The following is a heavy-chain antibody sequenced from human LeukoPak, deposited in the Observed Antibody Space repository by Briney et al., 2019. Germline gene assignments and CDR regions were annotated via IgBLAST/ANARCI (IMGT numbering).Heavy chain of an antibody. D-gene: IGHD6-19*01. CDR2: ISSSSSTM. V-gene: IGHV3-48*04. CDR3: ARGLAGAYRIMDV. CDR1: GFTFSSYS. J-gene: IGHJ6*02. Sequence: GGSLRLSCAASGFTFSSYSMNWVRQAPGKGLEWVAYISSSSSTMYYADSVKGRFAVSRDNAKNTLYLQMNSLRAEDAAVYYCARGLAGAYRIMDVWGQGTTVTVS.